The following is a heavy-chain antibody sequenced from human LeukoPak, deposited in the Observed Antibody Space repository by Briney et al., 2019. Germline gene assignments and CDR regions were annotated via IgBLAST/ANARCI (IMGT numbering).Heavy chain of an antibody. V-gene: IGHV3-13*01. D-gene: IGHD3-22*01. CDR2: IDTSGDT. CDR1: GLTFSRYD. J-gene: IGHJ4*02. CDR3: ARVSSESSGFVYFFDY. Sequence: GGSLRLSCSASGLTFSRYDREWVRQPTGKGLEWVSAIDTSGDTYYQGSVKSRFTISSDNAKNSLHLQMDSLKAGDTAVYYCARVSSESSGFVYFFDYWGQGTLVTVYS.